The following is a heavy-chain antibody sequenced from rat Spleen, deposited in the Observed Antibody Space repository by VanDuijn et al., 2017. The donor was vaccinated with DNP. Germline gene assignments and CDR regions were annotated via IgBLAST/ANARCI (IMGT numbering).Heavy chain of an antibody. Sequence: EVKLVESGGGLVQPGRSLKLSCAASGFNFNDYWMGWVRQAPGKGLEWIGEINMDSSSIKYSPSLKDKFTISRDNAQNTLYLQMSKLGSEDTAIYFMAQGPNDGVGSDYFDYWGQGVRVTVSS. J-gene: IGHJ2*01. CDR2: INMDSSSI. CDR1: GFNFNDYW. V-gene: IGHV4-2*01. CDR3: AQGPNDGVGSDYFDY. D-gene: IGHD1-11*01.